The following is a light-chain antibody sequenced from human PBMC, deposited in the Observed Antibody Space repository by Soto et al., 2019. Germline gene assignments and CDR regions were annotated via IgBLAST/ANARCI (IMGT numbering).Light chain of an antibody. CDR1: QSVSNIY. Sequence: ILLTQSPCTFSLSPGDRATLSCRASQSVSNIYLYWYQQRPGPAPRLFIHGASTSGAGSRVRVSGSGSGIAFTLTFSRLQYVDFAVYHWQQYNNWPWTFGQGTKVDIK. CDR2: GAS. CDR3: QQYNNWPWT. V-gene: IGKV3-15*01. J-gene: IGKJ1*01.